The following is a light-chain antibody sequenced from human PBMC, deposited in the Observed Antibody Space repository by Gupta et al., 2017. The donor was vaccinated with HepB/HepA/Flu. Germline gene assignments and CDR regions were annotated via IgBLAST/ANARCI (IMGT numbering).Light chain of an antibody. V-gene: IGLV3-21*02. Sequence: SYVLTPPPSVSVAPGQAATIACGGDNIGSKSVHWYLQKPGQAPVLLVYDDKDRRSGIPERFSGSNSGTTATLTISRVEAGDEADYYCQVGDRTSDIVLFGGGTKLTVL. CDR3: QVGDRTSDIVL. J-gene: IGLJ2*01. CDR1: NIGSKS. CDR2: DDK.